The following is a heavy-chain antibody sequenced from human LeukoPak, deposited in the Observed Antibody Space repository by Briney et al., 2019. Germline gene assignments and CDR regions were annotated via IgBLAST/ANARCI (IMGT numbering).Heavy chain of an antibody. CDR2: IWYDGSNK. CDR3: ARVKGGKQQLVNDY. Sequence: PGGSLRLSCAASGFTFSSYGMHWVRQAPGKGLEWVAVIWYDGSNKYYADSVKGRFTISRDNSKNTLYLQMNSLRAEDTAVYYCARVKGGKQQLVNDYWGQGTLVTVSS. D-gene: IGHD6-13*01. CDR1: GFTFSSYG. J-gene: IGHJ4*02. V-gene: IGHV3-33*01.